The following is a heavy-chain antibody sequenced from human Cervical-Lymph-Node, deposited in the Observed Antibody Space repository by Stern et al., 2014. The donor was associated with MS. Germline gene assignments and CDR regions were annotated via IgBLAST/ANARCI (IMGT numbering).Heavy chain of an antibody. CDR3: TRALRIADRPSPGGHWFDP. CDR2: INPKSGGT. V-gene: IGHV1-2*02. CDR1: GYIFTDYY. Sequence: QLVQSGAEVEKPGASVKVSCKASGYIFTDYYLHWVRQAPGQGLEWKGRINPKSGGTSYAQSFQGGVTLTRGTSITTASMDLSRLTSDDTAVYYCTRALRIADRPSPGGHWFDPWGQGTLVIVSS. D-gene: IGHD6-6*01. J-gene: IGHJ5*02.